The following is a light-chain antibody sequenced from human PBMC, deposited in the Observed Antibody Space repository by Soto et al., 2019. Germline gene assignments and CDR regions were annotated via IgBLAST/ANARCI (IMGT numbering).Light chain of an antibody. Sequence: DLQMSQSPSTLSVSVGDTVTLTCRARQSVSRWLAWYQQKPGKAPRLLIYDASTLESGVPSRFSGSGSGTEITLTITSLQPDDFGTYYCQQYNSYSPTFGPGTKVQIK. CDR3: QQYNSYSPT. V-gene: IGKV1-5*01. CDR2: DAS. J-gene: IGKJ1*01. CDR1: QSVSRW.